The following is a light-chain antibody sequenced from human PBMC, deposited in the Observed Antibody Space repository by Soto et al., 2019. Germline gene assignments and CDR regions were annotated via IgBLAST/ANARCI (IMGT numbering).Light chain of an antibody. Sequence: LTPAPCSLRLLPGARATLSCRASQSISSSSLAWYQQKPGQAPRLLIYGEFTRATGIPDRFSGSGSGTDFTLTISSLEPEDYAVYHCQQRSNSQVTFGQGTRLEIK. CDR1: QSISSSS. CDR3: QQRSNSQVT. J-gene: IGKJ5*01. CDR2: GEF. V-gene: IGKV3D-20*02.